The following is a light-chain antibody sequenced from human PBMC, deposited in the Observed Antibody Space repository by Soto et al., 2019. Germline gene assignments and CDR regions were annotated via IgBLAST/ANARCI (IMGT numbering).Light chain of an antibody. J-gene: IGKJ1*01. CDR3: QQYNSYSTWT. V-gene: IGKV1-5*01. Sequence: DIQMTQSPSTLSACVGDRVTITCRASQSISSWLAWYQQKPGKAPKLLIYDASSLESVVPSRFSGSGSGTEFTLTISSLQPDDFATYYCQQYNSYSTWTFGQGTKVDIK. CDR1: QSISSW. CDR2: DAS.